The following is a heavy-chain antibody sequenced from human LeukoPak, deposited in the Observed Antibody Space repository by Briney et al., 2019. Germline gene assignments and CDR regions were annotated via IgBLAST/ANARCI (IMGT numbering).Heavy chain of an antibody. D-gene: IGHD3-22*01. J-gene: IGHJ4*02. CDR1: ELMFSSYA. Sequence: GGSLRLSCAASELMFSSYAMSWVRQAPGKGLEWVSGISDDSGSTYYADSVRGRFTISRDSSKNTVYLQMNSLRAEDTAVYYCARAPLSPYHYDPQRPKGYFDYWGQGTLVTVSS. CDR3: ARAPLSPYHYDPQRPKGYFDY. CDR2: ISDDSGST. V-gene: IGHV3-23*01.